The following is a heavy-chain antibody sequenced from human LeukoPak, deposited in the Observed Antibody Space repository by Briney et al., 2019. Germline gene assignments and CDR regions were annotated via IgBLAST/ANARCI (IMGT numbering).Heavy chain of an antibody. CDR2: ISAYNGNT. J-gene: IGHJ4*02. CDR1: GYTFTNYG. Sequence: ASVKVSCKASGYTFTNYGFTWVRQAPGQGLEWMGWISAYNGNTNYAQKLQGRVTMTTDTVTSTAYMELSSLRSEDTAVYYCARVHINGYSGDYFDYWGQGTLVTVSS. V-gene: IGHV1-18*01. CDR3: ARVHINGYSGDYFDY. D-gene: IGHD5-12*01.